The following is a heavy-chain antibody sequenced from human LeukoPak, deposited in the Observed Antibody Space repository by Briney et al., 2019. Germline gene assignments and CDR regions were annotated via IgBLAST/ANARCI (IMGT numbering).Heavy chain of an antibody. CDR3: ARDQEGFDY. CDR2: IYPRDGST. J-gene: IGHJ4*02. V-gene: IGHV1-46*01. CDR1: GYTFTSNY. Sequence: ASVKVSCKASGYTFTSNYIHWVRQAPGQGLEWMGMIYPRDGSTSYAQKFQGRVTVTRDTSTSTVHMELSGLRSEDTAVYYRARDQEGFDYWGQGTLATVSS.